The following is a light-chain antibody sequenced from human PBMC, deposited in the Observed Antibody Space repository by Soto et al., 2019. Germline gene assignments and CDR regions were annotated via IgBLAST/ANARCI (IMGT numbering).Light chain of an antibody. CDR1: SSNIGNNY. CDR2: RST. J-gene: IGLJ2*01. CDR3: AAWDDSLYGVV. Sequence: QSVLTQPPSVSAAPGQKVTISCSGSSSNIGNNYVSWYQQLPGTAPKLLIYRSTQRPSGVPDRFSGSKSGTSASLAISGLQSEDEADYYCAAWDDSLYGVVFGGGTKLTVL. V-gene: IGLV1-44*01.